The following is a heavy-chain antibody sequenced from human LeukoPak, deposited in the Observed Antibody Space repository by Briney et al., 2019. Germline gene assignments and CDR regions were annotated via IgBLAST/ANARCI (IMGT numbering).Heavy chain of an antibody. Sequence: TGGSLRLSCAASGFTFSSYSMNWVRQAPGKGLEWVSYISSSSSTIYYADSVKGRFTISRDNAKNSLYLQMNSLRAEDTALYYCAKDISRSYSSSWYYFDYWGQGTLVTVSS. J-gene: IGHJ4*02. CDR2: ISSSSSTI. CDR3: AKDISRSYSSSWYYFDY. V-gene: IGHV3-48*04. CDR1: GFTFSSYS. D-gene: IGHD6-13*01.